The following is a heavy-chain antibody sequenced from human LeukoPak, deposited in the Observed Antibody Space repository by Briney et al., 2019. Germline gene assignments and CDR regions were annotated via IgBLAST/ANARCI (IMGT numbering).Heavy chain of an antibody. CDR1: GFTFSSYA. Sequence: KTGGSLRLSCAASGFTFSSYAMSWVRQAPGKGLEWVSAISGSGGSTYYADSAKGRFTISRDNSKNTLYLQMNSLRAEDTAVYYCAKERDIVVVVAATISWFDPWGQGTLVTVSS. J-gene: IGHJ5*02. V-gene: IGHV3-23*01. CDR3: AKERDIVVVVAATISWFDP. CDR2: ISGSGGST. D-gene: IGHD2-15*01.